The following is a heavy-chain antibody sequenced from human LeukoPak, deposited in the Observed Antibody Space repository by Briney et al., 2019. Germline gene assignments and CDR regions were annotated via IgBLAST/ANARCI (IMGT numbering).Heavy chain of an antibody. D-gene: IGHD6-13*01. V-gene: IGHV1-18*01. J-gene: IGHJ3*02. Sequence: ASVKVSYKASGYTFTSYGISWVRQAPGQGLEWMGWISAYNGNTNYAQKLQGRVTMTTDTSTSTAYMELSSLRSEDTAVYYCARVLAAAADAFDIWGQGTMVTVSS. CDR1: GYTFTSYG. CDR3: ARVLAAAADAFDI. CDR2: ISAYNGNT.